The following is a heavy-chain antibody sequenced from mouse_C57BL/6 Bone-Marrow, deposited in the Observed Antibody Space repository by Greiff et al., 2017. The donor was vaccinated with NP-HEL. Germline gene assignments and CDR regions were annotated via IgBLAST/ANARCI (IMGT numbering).Heavy chain of an antibody. V-gene: IGHV5-6*01. D-gene: IGHD1-1*01. CDR1: GFTFSSYG. J-gene: IGHJ4*01. CDR3: AKIYYYGSGPYYYAMDY. Sequence: EVQLQESGGDLVKPGGSLKLSCAASGFTFSSYGMSWVRQTPDKRLEWVATISSGGSYTYYPDSVKGRFTISRDNAKNTLYLQMSSLKSEDTAMYYCAKIYYYGSGPYYYAMDYWGQGTSVTVSS. CDR2: ISSGGSYT.